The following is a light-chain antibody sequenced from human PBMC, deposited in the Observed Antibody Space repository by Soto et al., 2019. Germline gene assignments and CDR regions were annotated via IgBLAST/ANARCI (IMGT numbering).Light chain of an antibody. J-gene: IGKJ1*01. Sequence: DLQMTQSPSSLSASVGDRVTITCRASQGISNYLAWYQQKPGKVPKLLIYAASTLQSGVPSRFSGSGAGTDFTLTISSLEPEDVATYYCQKYNSAPPTFGQGTKVEIK. CDR1: QGISNY. V-gene: IGKV1-27*01. CDR3: QKYNSAPPT. CDR2: AAS.